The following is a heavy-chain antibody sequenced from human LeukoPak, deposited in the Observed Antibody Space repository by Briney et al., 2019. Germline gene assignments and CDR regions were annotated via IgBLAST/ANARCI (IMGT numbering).Heavy chain of an antibody. D-gene: IGHD6-13*01. V-gene: IGHV1-18*01. CDR1: GYTFTSYG. CDR3: ASGGYSSSWSRSSFYYGMDV. CDR2: ISAYNGNT. Sequence: GASVKVSCKASGYTFTSYGISWVRQVPGQELEWMGWISAYNGNTNYAQKLQGRVTMTTDTSTSTAYMELRSLRSDDTAVYYCASGGYSSSWSRSSFYYGMDVWGQGTTVTVSS. J-gene: IGHJ6*02.